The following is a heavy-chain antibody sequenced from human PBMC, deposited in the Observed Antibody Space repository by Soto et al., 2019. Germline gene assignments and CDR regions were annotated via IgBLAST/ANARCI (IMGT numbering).Heavy chain of an antibody. D-gene: IGHD6-19*01. CDR1: GYTFTSYG. CDR3: ARDRSKSGWLAHTVRPSNWFDP. Sequence: ASVKVSCKASGYTFTSYGISWVRQAPGQGLGWMGWISAYIGNTNYAQKLQGRVTMTTDTSTSTAYMELRSLRSDDTAVYYCARDRSKSGWLAHTVRPSNWFDPWGQETLVTVSS. V-gene: IGHV1-18*01. J-gene: IGHJ5*02. CDR2: ISAYIGNT.